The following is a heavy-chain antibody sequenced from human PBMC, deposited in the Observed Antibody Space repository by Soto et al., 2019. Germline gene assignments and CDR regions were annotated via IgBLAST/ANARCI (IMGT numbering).Heavy chain of an antibody. CDR1: GFSFSTYS. J-gene: IGHJ6*02. V-gene: IGHV3-21*01. Sequence: LRLSCAASGFSFSTYSMNWVRQAPGKGLEWVSSISSRSDTYYADSVKGRFTISRDNAKNSVSLQMDSLRAEDAAVYYCAREETAWPLAYGLDVWGQGTTVTVSS. D-gene: IGHD2-21*02. CDR2: ISSRSDT. CDR3: AREETAWPLAYGLDV.